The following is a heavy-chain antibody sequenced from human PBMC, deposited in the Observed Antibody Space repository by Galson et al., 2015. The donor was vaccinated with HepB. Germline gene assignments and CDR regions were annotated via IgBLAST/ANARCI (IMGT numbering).Heavy chain of an antibody. D-gene: IGHD2-2*01. V-gene: IGHV3-48*02. J-gene: IGHJ6*02. CDR2: ISRSSSNR. CDR1: GFTFSTYS. CDR3: TRDRYCTSTTCSDYYYGMDV. Sequence: SLRLSCAASGFTFSTYSMNWVRQAPGKGLEWISYISRSSSNRYYADSVNGRFTISRDDAKNSLYLQMNSLRDEDTAVYYCTRDRYCTSTTCSDYYYGMDVWGQGTTVTVSS.